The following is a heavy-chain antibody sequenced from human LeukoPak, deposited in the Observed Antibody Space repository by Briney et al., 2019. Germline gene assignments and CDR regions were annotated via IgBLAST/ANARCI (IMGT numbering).Heavy chain of an antibody. J-gene: IGHJ4*02. CDR1: GFTFSNYA. CDR2: VSGSGGST. D-gene: IGHD1-26*01. CDR3: AGTGVGGGYRFDY. Sequence: GGSLRLSCEASGFTFSNYAMTWVRQAPGKGLEWVSGVSGSGGSTYYADSVRGRFTISRDNFQNMMYLQMNSLRAEDTAIYYCAGTGVGGGYRFDYWGQGTLVTVSS. V-gene: IGHV3-23*01.